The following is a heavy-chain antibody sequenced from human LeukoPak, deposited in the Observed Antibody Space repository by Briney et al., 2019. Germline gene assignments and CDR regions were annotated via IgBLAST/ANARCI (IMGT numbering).Heavy chain of an antibody. J-gene: IGHJ2*01. D-gene: IGHD3-3*02. CDR2: LYSGSST. V-gene: IGHV3-53*01. Sequence: GGSLRLSCAASGLTVSTNYMNWVPQAPGKGLEWVSILYSGSSTYYADSVEGRFTISRDSSKNTLFLQMNDLRAEDTAVHYCARVGDHFHWYLDLWGRGTRVTVSS. CDR1: GLTVSTNY. CDR3: ARVGDHFHWYLDL.